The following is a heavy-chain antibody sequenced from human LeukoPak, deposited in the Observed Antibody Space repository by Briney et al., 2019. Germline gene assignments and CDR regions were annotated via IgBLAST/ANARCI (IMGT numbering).Heavy chain of an antibody. CDR3: ARESVGHSSSCCYD. CDR2: IYTSGST. Sequence: SETLSLTCTVSGGSISSYYWSWIRQPAGKGLEWIGRIYTSGSTNYNPSLKSRVTMSVDTSKNQFSLKLSSVTAADTAVYYCARESVGHSSSCCYDWGQGTLVTVSS. CDR1: GGSISSYY. J-gene: IGHJ4*02. V-gene: IGHV4-4*07. D-gene: IGHD6-13*01.